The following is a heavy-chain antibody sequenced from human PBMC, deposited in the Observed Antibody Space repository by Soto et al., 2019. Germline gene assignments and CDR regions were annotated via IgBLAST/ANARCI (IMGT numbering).Heavy chain of an antibody. Sequence: SETLSLTCTVSGGSISNYYWNWIRQSPGKGLEWIGYVSYSGNINYSPSLKSRVTISVDTSKNQFSLNLTSVTAADTAVYYCARGSSGYFPTLFWFWGQETLVT. D-gene: IGHD3-22*01. J-gene: IGHJ4*01. CDR3: ARGSSGYFPTLFWF. CDR2: VSYSGNI. CDR1: GGSISNYY. V-gene: IGHV4-59*01.